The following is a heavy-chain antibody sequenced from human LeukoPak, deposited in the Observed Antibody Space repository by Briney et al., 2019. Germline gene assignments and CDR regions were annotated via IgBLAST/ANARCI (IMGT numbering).Heavy chain of an antibody. CDR1: GFTFSSYS. V-gene: IGHV3-21*04. Sequence: PGGSLRLSCAASGFTFSSYSMNWVRQAPGKGLEWVSSISSSSSYIYYADSVKGRFTISRDNAKNSLYLQMNSLRAEDTAVYYCARDGRITMVRGVIKRAHWFDPWGQGTLVTVSS. CDR2: ISSSSSYI. CDR3: ARDGRITMVRGVIKRAHWFDP. J-gene: IGHJ5*02. D-gene: IGHD3-10*01.